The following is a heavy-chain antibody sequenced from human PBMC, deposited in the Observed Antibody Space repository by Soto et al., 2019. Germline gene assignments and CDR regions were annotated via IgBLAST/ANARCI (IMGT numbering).Heavy chain of an antibody. V-gene: IGHV1-3*01. J-gene: IGHJ4*02. CDR2: INAGNGNT. CDR1: GYTFTSYA. CDR3: ARSIVVVTALGY. D-gene: IGHD2-21*02. Sequence: ASVKVSCKAFGYTFTSYAMHWVRQAPGQRLEWMGWINAGNGNTKYSQKFQGRVTITRDTSASTAYMELSSLRSEDTAVYYCARSIVVVTALGYWAQRTLVTVPS.